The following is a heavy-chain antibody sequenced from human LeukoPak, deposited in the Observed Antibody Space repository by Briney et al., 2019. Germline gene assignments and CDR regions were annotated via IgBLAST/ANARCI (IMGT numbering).Heavy chain of an antibody. CDR3: ARDPYSGGYGNYYYYYFMDV. D-gene: IGHD1-26*01. J-gene: IGHJ6*03. CDR2: IKQDGSEK. Sequence: GGSLRLSCAASGFTFSSYWMSWVRQAPGKGLEWVANIKQDGSEKYYVDSVKGRFTISRDNAKNSLYLQMNSLRAEDTAVYYCARDPYSGGYGNYYYYYFMDVWGKGTTVTISS. V-gene: IGHV3-7*01. CDR1: GFTFSSYW.